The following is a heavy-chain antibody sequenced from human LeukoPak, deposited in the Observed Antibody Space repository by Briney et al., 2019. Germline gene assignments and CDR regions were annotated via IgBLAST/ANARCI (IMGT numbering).Heavy chain of an antibody. CDR2: VYYTGST. CDR1: GGSINDNY. J-gene: IGHJ4*02. Sequence: SETLSLTCTVSGGSINDNYWSWIRQPPGKGLEWIGYVYYTGSTDYNPSLESRITISVDTSKNQFSLKLSSVTAADTAFYYCARDFQWSLDYWGPGILVSVSS. CDR3: ARDFQWSLDY. D-gene: IGHD2-15*01. V-gene: IGHV4-59*01.